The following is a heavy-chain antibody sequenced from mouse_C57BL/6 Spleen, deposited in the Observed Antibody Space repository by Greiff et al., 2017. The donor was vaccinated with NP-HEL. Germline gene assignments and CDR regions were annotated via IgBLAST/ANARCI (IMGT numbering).Heavy chain of an antibody. CDR1: GYTFTSYG. J-gene: IGHJ4*01. Sequence: QVQLQQSGAELARPGASVKLSCKASGYTFTSYGISWVKQRTGQGLEWIGEIYPRSGNTYYNEKFKGKATLTADKSSSTAYMELRSLTSEDSAVYFCARRVYGSSGYYYAMDYWGQGTSVTVSS. V-gene: IGHV1-81*01. CDR2: IYPRSGNT. CDR3: ARRVYGSSGYYYAMDY. D-gene: IGHD1-1*01.